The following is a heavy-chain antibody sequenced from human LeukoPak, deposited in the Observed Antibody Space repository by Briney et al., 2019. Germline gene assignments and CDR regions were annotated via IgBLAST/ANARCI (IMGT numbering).Heavy chain of an antibody. CDR1: GFTFDDYA. J-gene: IGHJ5*02. Sequence: GRSLRLSCAASGFTFDDYAMRWVRQAPGKGLEWVSGISWNSGSIGYADSVKGRFTISRDNAKNSLYLQMNSLRAEDTALYYCAKGLGDSSSWYPNWFDPWGQGTLVTVSS. V-gene: IGHV3-9*01. CDR2: ISWNSGSI. CDR3: AKGLGDSSSWYPNWFDP. D-gene: IGHD6-13*01.